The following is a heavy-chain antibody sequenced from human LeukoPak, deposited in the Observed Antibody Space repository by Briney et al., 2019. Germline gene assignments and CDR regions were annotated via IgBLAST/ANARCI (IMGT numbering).Heavy chain of an antibody. D-gene: IGHD1-26*01. CDR1: GFTFDDYA. V-gene: IGHV3-9*01. J-gene: IGHJ2*01. CDR3: AKDALSRELLGYFDL. CDR2: ISWNSGSI. Sequence: GGSLRLSCAASGFTFDDYAMHWVRQAPGKGLEWVSGISWNSGSIGYADSVKGRFTISRDNAKNSLYLQMNSLRAEDAALYYCAKDALSRELLGYFDLWGRGTLVTVSS.